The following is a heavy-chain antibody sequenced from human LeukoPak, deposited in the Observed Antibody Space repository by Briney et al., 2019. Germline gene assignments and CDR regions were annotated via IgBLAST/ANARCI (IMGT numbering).Heavy chain of an antibody. J-gene: IGHJ4*02. CDR2: IIPIFGTA. Sequence: VASVKVSCKASGGTFSSYAISRVRQAPGQGLEWMGGIIPIFGTANYAQKFQGRVTITTDESTSTAYMELSSLRSEDTAVYYCARPTYYYDSSGYDPPTSWGQGTLVTVSS. CDR1: GGTFSSYA. D-gene: IGHD3-22*01. V-gene: IGHV1-69*05. CDR3: ARPTYYYDSSGYDPPTS.